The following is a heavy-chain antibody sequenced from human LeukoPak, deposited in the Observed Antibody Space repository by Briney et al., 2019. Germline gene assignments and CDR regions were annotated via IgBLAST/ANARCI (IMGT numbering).Heavy chain of an antibody. J-gene: IGHJ4*02. CDR2: IIPIFGTA. CDR1: GGTFSIYS. CDR3: VTVKRYYPDSSGYYPYD. D-gene: IGHD3-22*01. V-gene: IGHV1-69*13. Sequence: SVTVSFTATGGTFSIYSFNWVRQAPGQGLEWMGGIIPIFGTANYAQKFQGRVTITADESTSTAYMELSSLRSEDTAVYYCVTVKRYYPDSSGYYPYDWRQATLVTVSS.